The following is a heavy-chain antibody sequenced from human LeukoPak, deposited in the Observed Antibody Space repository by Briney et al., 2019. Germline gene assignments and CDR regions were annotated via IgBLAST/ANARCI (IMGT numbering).Heavy chain of an antibody. CDR2: IYTSGST. D-gene: IGHD5-12*01. CDR3: MRVHGGYDYY. J-gene: IGHJ4*02. V-gene: IGHV4-4*07. CDR1: GASISSYY. Sequence: SETLSLTCTVSGASISSYYWSWIRQPAGKGLEWIGLIYTSGSTNYNPSLKSRVTMSVDTSKNYVSLKLSSVTAADTAVYYCMRVHGGYDYYWGQGTLVTVSS.